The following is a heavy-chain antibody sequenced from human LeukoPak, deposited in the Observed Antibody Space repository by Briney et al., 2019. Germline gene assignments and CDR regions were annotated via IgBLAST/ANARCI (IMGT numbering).Heavy chain of an antibody. CDR3: TKDGTDYSSFDY. J-gene: IGHJ4*02. Sequence: PGGSLRLSCAASGFTFSRYAMNWVRQAPGKGLEWVSAIGGRGGSTYSADSVEGRFTISRDNSKNTLYLQMNSLRAEDTAVYYCTKDGTDYSSFDYWGQGTLVTVSS. CDR1: GFTFSRYA. D-gene: IGHD4-11*01. V-gene: IGHV3-23*01. CDR2: IGGRGGST.